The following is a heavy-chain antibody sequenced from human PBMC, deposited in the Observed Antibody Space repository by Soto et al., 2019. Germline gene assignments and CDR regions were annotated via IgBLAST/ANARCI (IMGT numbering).Heavy chain of an antibody. CDR2: IYYSGST. Sequence: PSETLSLTCAVSGYSISSSNWWGWIRQPPGKGLEWIGYIYYSGSTYYNPSLKSRVTMSVDTSKNQFSLKLSSVTAVDTSVYYCARDYSGSRGAFDIWGQGTMVTVSS. D-gene: IGHD3-10*01. CDR1: GYSISSSNW. J-gene: IGHJ3*02. CDR3: ARDYSGSRGAFDI. V-gene: IGHV4-28*03.